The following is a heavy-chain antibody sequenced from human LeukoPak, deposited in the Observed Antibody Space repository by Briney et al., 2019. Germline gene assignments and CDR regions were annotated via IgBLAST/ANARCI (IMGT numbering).Heavy chain of an antibody. J-gene: IGHJ4*02. CDR1: GGSISSGDYC. V-gene: IGHV4-30-4*01. CDR3: ARGVLVVRFFDD. CDR2: IYYSGST. Sequence: PSQTLSLTCTVSGGSISSGDYCWSWIRQPPGKGLEWIGYIYYSGSTYYNPSLKSRVTISVDTSKNQFSLKLSSVTAADTAVYYCARGVLVVRFFDDWGQGTLVTVSS. D-gene: IGHD2-8*02.